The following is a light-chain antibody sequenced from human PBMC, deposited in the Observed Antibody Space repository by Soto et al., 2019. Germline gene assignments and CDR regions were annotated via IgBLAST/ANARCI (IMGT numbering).Light chain of an antibody. V-gene: IGKV3-20*01. J-gene: IGKJ1*01. CDR2: GAS. CDR3: QQYGSSPQT. Sequence: EIVLTQSPGTLSLSPGERATLTCRASQSVSSSYLGWYQQKLGQAPRLLIYGASSRATGIPDRFSGSGSGTDFTLTISRLDPEDFAVYYCQQYGSSPQTFGQGTKVEIK. CDR1: QSVSSSY.